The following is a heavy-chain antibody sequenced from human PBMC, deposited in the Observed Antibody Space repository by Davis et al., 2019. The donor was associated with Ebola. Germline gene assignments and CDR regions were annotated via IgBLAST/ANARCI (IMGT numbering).Heavy chain of an antibody. Sequence: PGGSLRLSCAASGFTFSSYAMHWVRQAPGKGLEWVAVISYDGSNKYYADSVKGRFTISRDNSKNTLYLQMNSLRAEDTAVYYCARGLWSGYLPYYYYYYGMDVWGQGTTVTVSS. J-gene: IGHJ6*02. D-gene: IGHD3-3*01. CDR1: GFTFSSYA. CDR2: ISYDGSNK. CDR3: ARGLWSGYLPYYYYYYGMDV. V-gene: IGHV3-30-3*01.